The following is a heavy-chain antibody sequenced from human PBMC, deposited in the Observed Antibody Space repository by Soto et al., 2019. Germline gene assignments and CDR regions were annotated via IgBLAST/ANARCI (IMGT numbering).Heavy chain of an antibody. CDR1: GYTFTSYA. J-gene: IGHJ4*02. Sequence: ASVKVSCKASGYTFTSYAMHWVRQAPGQRLEWMGWINAGNGNTKYSQKFQGRVTITRDTSASTAYMGLSSLRSEDTAVYYCARDLGYSYGYCFDYWGQGTLVTVSS. CDR2: INAGNGNT. CDR3: ARDLGYSYGYCFDY. D-gene: IGHD5-18*01. V-gene: IGHV1-3*01.